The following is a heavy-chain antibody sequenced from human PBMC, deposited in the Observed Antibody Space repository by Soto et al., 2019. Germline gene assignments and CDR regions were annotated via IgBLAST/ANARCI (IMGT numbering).Heavy chain of an antibody. CDR3: TRLSGDQLAFLSYGMDA. CDR2: IRSDATVT. Sequence: EVHLVESGGSLVQPGGSLRLSCAASGFTFDTYWMNWVRQAPGKGLVWLSGIRSDATVTTYADSVKGRFTISRDNARNTLSLQMNSLTAEDTAVYYCTRLSGDQLAFLSYGMDAWGQGTTVTVSS. D-gene: IGHD6-6*01. CDR1: GFTFDTYW. J-gene: IGHJ6*02. V-gene: IGHV3-74*01.